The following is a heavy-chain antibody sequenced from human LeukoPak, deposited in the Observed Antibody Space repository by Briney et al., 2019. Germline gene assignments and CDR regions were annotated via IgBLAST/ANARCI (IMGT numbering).Heavy chain of an antibody. CDR2: ISGSGDTT. J-gene: IGHJ4*02. V-gene: IGHV3-23*01. CDR3: AKPQVGDLYYFDY. D-gene: IGHD1-26*01. Sequence: GGSLRLSCAASGFTSRHYAMSWVRQAPEKGLEWVSAISGSGDTTYYADSVKGRFTISRDTSKNTLYLQMNSLRAEDTAVYYCAKPQVGDLYYFDYWGRGTLVTVSS. CDR1: GFTSRHYA.